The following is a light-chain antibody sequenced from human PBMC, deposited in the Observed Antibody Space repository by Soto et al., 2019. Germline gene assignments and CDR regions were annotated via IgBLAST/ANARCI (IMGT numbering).Light chain of an antibody. CDR1: QSVSSN. CDR3: QQYNNRPT. V-gene: IGKV3-15*01. Sequence: EIVMTQSPATQSVSPGERATLSCRASQSVSSNLAWYQQKPGQAPRLLIYGASTRATGIPARFSGSGSGTEFTLTISSLQSEDFAVYYCQQYNNRPTFGQGTKVDIK. CDR2: GAS. J-gene: IGKJ1*01.